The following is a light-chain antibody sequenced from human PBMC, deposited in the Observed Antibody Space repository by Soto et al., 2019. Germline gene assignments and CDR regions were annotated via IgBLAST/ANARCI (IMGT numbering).Light chain of an antibody. Sequence: SYELTQPPSVSVAPGKTARITCGGNNIGSKSLHWYQQKPGQAPVLVIYYDSDRPPGIPERFSGSNSGNTATLTISRVEAGDEADYYCQVWDSSSDHVVFGGGTQLTVL. CDR2: YDS. V-gene: IGLV3-21*04. J-gene: IGLJ2*01. CDR3: QVWDSSSDHVV. CDR1: NIGSKS.